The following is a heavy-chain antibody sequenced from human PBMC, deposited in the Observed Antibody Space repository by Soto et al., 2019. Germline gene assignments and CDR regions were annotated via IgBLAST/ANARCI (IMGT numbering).Heavy chain of an antibody. D-gene: IGHD2-2*01. CDR3: SAHEYPSAN. V-gene: IGHV3-23*01. CDR2: ILGSGGAT. CDR1: GFTFSNYA. J-gene: IGHJ4*02. Sequence: PGGSLRLSCAASGFTFSNYAVSRVRQAPGKGLEWVSSILGSGGATFYADSVKGRFTISRDNAKNTLSLQMNTLRAEDTAVYYCSAHEYPSANWGQGTLVTVSS.